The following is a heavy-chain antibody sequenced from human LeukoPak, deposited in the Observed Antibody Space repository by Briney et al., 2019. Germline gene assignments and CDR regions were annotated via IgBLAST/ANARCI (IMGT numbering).Heavy chain of an antibody. CDR3: TKDSGHSSVY. CDR1: GFTFSSYA. V-gene: IGHV3-30*04. Sequence: PGRSLRLSCAASGFTFSSYAMHWVRQAPGKGLEWVAVIADDGSNKYYADSVKGRFTISRDNSKNRLLLHMDTLRAEDTAMYYCTKDSGHSSVYWGQGTLVTVSS. J-gene: IGHJ4*02. CDR2: IADDGSNK. D-gene: IGHD6-25*01.